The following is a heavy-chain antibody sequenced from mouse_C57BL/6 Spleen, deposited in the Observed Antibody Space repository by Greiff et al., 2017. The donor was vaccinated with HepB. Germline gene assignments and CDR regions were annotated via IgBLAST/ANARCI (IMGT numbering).Heavy chain of an antibody. Sequence: QVQLQQSGAELVKPGASVKMSCKASGYTFTSYWITWVKQRPGQGLEWIGDIYPGSGSTNYNEKFKSKATLTVDTSSSTAYMQLSSLTSEDSAVYYCARVLYYYGSSPLAYWGQGTLVTVSA. D-gene: IGHD1-1*01. V-gene: IGHV1-55*01. CDR2: IYPGSGST. CDR1: GYTFTSYW. CDR3: ARVLYYYGSSPLAY. J-gene: IGHJ3*01.